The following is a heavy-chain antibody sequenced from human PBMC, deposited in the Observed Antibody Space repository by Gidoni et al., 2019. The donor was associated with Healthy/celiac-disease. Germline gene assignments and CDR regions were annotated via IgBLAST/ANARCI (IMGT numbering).Heavy chain of an antibody. V-gene: IGHV1-46*01. CDR2: INPSGGRT. J-gene: IGHJ5*02. D-gene: IGHD5-12*01. CDR3: ARVPPVAGHNWFDP. Sequence: QVQLVQSGAYVKTPGASVNVSFNSSGSTFTSYYMHWVRQAPGKGLEGMGIINPSGGRTSYAKKLQGRVTRNRDTSTSKVYMELSSLRAEETAVYYCARVPPVAGHNWFDPWGQGTLVTVSS. CDR1: GSTFTSYY.